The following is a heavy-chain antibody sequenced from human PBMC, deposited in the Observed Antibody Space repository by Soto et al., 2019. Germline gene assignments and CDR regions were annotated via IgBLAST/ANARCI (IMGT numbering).Heavy chain of an antibody. J-gene: IGHJ5*02. CDR2: INPSGGGT. Sequence: QVQLVQSGAEVKKPGASVKVSCKASGYTLSDYYMHWVRQAPGQGLEWMGIINPSGGGTGYAQKSQGRVTMTRDTSTSTVYMELSSLRSDDTAVYYCARDRTVMLNTNWFDPWGQGTLVTVSS. CDR3: ARDRTVMLNTNWFDP. CDR1: GYTLSDYY. D-gene: IGHD3-16*01. V-gene: IGHV1-46*03.